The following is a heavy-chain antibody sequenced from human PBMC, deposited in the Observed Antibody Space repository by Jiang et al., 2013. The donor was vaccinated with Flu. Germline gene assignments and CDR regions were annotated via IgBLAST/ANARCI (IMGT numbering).Heavy chain of an antibody. CDR2: FQTSGYI. V-gene: IGHV4-4*07. Sequence: YHWNWVRQPAGKGLEWIGRFQTSGYIDYNHSLKSRVTMSVDTSKNQFSLVLSSVTAADTAVYYCASSRVNAGSVDYWGPGNPGHRLL. D-gene: IGHD6-13*01. J-gene: IGHJ4*02. CDR1: YH. CDR3: ASSRVNAGSVDY.